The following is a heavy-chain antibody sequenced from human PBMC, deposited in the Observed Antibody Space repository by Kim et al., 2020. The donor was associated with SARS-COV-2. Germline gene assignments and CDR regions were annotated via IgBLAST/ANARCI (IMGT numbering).Heavy chain of an antibody. CDR1: GGSISSSNW. V-gene: IGHV4-4*02. CDR3: ARGGDDFWSGYYFY. Sequence: SETLSLTCAVSGGSISSSNWWSWVRQPPGKGLEWIGEIYHSGSTNYNPSLKSRVTISVDKSKNQFSLKLSSLTAADTAVYYCARGGDDFWSGYYFYWGQGTLVTVSS. CDR2: IYHSGST. J-gene: IGHJ4*02. D-gene: IGHD3-3*01.